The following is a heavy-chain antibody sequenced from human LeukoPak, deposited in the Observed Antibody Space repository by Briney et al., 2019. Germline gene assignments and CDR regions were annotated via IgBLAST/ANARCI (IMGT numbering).Heavy chain of an antibody. CDR1: GYSFTTYD. V-gene: IGHV1-8*03. D-gene: IGHD1-26*01. CDR2: MNLKSGYT. J-gene: IGHJ4*02. CDR3: ARVAGSIDY. Sequence: ASVKVSCKASGYSFTTYDINWVRQATGQGREWMGWMNLKSGYTGYAQKFQGRVTITRDTSTSTVYMELSGLRSEDTAVYYCARVAGSIDYWGQGTLVTVSS.